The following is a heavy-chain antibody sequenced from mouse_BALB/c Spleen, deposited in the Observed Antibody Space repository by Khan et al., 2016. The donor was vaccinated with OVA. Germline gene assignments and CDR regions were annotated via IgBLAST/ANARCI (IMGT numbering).Heavy chain of an antibody. Sequence: DVQLVESGGGLVQPGGSRKLSCAASGFTFSSYGMHWVRQAPEKGLEWVAYISGDSSTIYYADTVKGRFTISRDNPKNTLFLQMTSLMSEDTAMDYCATSYYYGYYFDYWGPGTTLTVSS. J-gene: IGHJ2*01. V-gene: IGHV5-17*02. D-gene: IGHD1-1*01. CDR2: ISGDSSTI. CDR1: GFTFSSYG. CDR3: ATSYYYGYYFDY.